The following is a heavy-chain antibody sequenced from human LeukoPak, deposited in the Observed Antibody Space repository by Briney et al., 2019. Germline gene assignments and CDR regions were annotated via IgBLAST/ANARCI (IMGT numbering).Heavy chain of an antibody. J-gene: IGHJ6*03. CDR2: INPSGGST. D-gene: IGHD6-19*01. Sequence: ASVKVSCKVSGYTLTELSMHWVRQAPGQGLEWMGIINPSGGSTSYAQKFQGRVTMTRDMSTSTVYMELSSLRSVDTAVYYCARDGSGWTIYYYYYMDVWGKGTTVTVSS. CDR3: ARDGSGWTIYYYYYMDV. V-gene: IGHV1-46*01. CDR1: GYTLTELS.